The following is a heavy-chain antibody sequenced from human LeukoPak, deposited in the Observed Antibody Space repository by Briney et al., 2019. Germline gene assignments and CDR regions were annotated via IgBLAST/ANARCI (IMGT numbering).Heavy chain of an antibody. CDR1: GGSFSGYY. CDR3: ARSRSRYYYDSSGYYQPHNWFDP. Sequence: PSETLSLTCAVYGGSFSGYYWSWIRQPPGKGLEWIGEINHSGSTNYNPSLKSRVTISVDTSKNQFSLKLSSVTAADTAVYYCARSRSRYYYDSSGYYQPHNWFDPWGQGTLVTVSS. V-gene: IGHV4-34*01. D-gene: IGHD3-22*01. J-gene: IGHJ5*02. CDR2: INHSGST.